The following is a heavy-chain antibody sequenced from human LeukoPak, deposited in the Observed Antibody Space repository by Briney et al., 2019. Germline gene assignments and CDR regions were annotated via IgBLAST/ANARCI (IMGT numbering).Heavy chain of an antibody. CDR3: TGGGDF. V-gene: IGHV3-48*03. J-gene: IGHJ4*02. CDR1: GFSFRNYE. Sequence: GGSLRLSCSASGFSFRNYEMNWVRQAPGKGLELISHISSNGNTIYYADALKGRITISRDNAKNSLYLQMNSLRGEDTAVYYCTGGGDFWGQGTLVTVS. D-gene: IGHD3-3*01. CDR2: ISSNGNTI.